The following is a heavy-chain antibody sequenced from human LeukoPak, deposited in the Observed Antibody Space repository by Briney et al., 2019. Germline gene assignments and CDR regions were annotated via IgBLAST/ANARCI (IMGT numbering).Heavy chain of an antibody. CDR1: GYTFSDYY. D-gene: IGHD3-10*01. V-gene: IGHV1-2*02. CDR3: ATLGGDYYGSGIPNYMDV. Sequence: ASVKVSCKTSGYTFSDYYIHWIRQAPGQGLEWVGWINPNSGDTDYAQKFQGRVTVTRDTSISTAYMELSRLRSDDTAVYYCATLGGDYYGSGIPNYMDVWGKGTTVTVSS. J-gene: IGHJ6*03. CDR2: INPNSGDT.